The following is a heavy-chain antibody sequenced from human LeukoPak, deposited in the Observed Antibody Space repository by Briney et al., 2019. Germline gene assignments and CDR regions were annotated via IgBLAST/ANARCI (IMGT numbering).Heavy chain of an antibody. J-gene: IGHJ4*02. Sequence: ASVKVSCKASGYTFTSYDINWVRQATGQGLEWMGWINPNSGGTNYAQKFQGRVTMTRDTSISTAYMELSRLRSDDTAVYYCARDRARYSYGMNFDYWGQGTLVTVSS. CDR3: ARDRARYSYGMNFDY. D-gene: IGHD5-18*01. CDR2: INPNSGGT. CDR1: GYTFTSYD. V-gene: IGHV1-2*02.